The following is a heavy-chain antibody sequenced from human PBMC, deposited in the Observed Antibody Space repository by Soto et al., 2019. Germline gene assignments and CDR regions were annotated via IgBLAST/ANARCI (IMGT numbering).Heavy chain of an antibody. CDR3: ARRRHCSSTSCSPYYYYGMDV. V-gene: IGHV1-69*01. D-gene: IGHD2-2*01. Sequence: QVQLVQSGAEVKKPGSSVKVSCKASGGTFSSYAISWVRQAPGQGLEWMGGIIPIFGTANYAQKFQGRVTITADESTSTAYIELSSLRSEDTAVYYCARRRHCSSTSCSPYYYYGMDVWGQGTTVTVS. J-gene: IGHJ6*02. CDR1: GGTFSSYA. CDR2: IIPIFGTA.